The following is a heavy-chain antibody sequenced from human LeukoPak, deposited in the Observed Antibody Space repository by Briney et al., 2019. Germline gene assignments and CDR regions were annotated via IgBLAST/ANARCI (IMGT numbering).Heavy chain of an antibody. D-gene: IGHD4-17*01. CDR3: ARLGPVTKDHYCDY. V-gene: IGHV3-23*01. J-gene: IGHJ4*02. CDR1: GFTFSDFA. Sequence: GGSLRLSCAASGFTFSDFAMIWVRQPPGKGLEWVSSTFQGGGEIHYADSVRGRFTISRDNSRSTLFLQMNSLRGEDTAVYFCARLGPVTKDHYCDYWGQGTLVTVSS. CDR2: TFQGGGEI.